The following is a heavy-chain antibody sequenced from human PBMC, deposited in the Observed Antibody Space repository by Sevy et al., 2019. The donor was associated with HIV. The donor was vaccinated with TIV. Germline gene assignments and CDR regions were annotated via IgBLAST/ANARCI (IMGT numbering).Heavy chain of an antibody. CDR1: GFTFNNYA. J-gene: IGHJ2*01. CDR3: ATHYIHDIADGWYFDL. Sequence: GGSLRLSCAASGFTFNNYAMSWVRQAPGKGLEGKGLEWVSTISGGGGGTYYADSVRGRFTISRDNSKNTLYLQVNSLRVEDTAVYYCATHYIHDIADGWYFDLWGRGTLVTVSS. V-gene: IGHV3-23*01. CDR2: ISGGGGGT. D-gene: IGHD6-13*01.